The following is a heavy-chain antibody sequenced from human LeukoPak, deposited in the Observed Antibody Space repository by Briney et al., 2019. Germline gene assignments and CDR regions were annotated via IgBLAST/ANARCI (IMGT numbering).Heavy chain of an antibody. Sequence: PGGFLRLSCAASGFTFSSYGMGWVRQAPGKGLEWVSTISDSGGSTYSADSVKGRFTISRDNSKNTLYLQMNSLRAEDTAVYYCAKRSGSTWGHFDYWGQGTLVTVSS. CDR1: GFTFSSYG. CDR3: AKRSGSTWGHFDY. J-gene: IGHJ4*02. V-gene: IGHV3-23*01. D-gene: IGHD6-19*01. CDR2: ISDSGGST.